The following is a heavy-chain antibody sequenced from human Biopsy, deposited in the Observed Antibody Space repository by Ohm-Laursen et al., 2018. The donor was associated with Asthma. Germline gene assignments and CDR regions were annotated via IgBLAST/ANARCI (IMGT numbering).Heavy chain of an antibody. V-gene: IGHV1-69*13. CDR1: GYTFTSYY. CDR3: ARERIAARQRRYYFDY. D-gene: IGHD6-6*01. CDR2: IIPIFGTA. Sequence: SVKVSCKASGYTFTSYYMHWVRQAPGQGLEWMGGIIPIFGTANYAQKFQGRVTITADESTSTAYMELSSLRSEDTAVYYCARERIAARQRRYYFDYWGQGTLVTVSS. J-gene: IGHJ4*02.